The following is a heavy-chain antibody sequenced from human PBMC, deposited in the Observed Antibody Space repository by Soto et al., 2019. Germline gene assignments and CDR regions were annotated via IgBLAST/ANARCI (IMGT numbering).Heavy chain of an antibody. J-gene: IGHJ3*02. CDR2: MSHSGGT. Sequence: QVQLQQWGAGLLKPSETLSLTYAVFGESVNSGNYYWSWIRQPPGKGLEWIGEMSHSGGTHFNPSLKSRVTISVDTSKNQFSLKMSSVTAADTALYYCARVERGTATTVVDAFDIWGPGTMVTVSS. CDR3: ARVERGTATTVVDAFDI. D-gene: IGHD1-1*01. CDR1: GESVNSGNYY. V-gene: IGHV4-34*01.